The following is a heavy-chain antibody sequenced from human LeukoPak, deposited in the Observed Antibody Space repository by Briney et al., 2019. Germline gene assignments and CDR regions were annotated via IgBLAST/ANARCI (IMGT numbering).Heavy chain of an antibody. D-gene: IGHD2-2*01. CDR1: GYTFTSYA. CDR3: ARQYCSSTSCYLRTVGWFDY. Sequence: RASVKVSCKASGYTFTSYAMSWVRQAPGQGLEWMGWINTNTGNPTYAQGFTGRFVFSLDTSVSTAYLQISSLKAEDTAVYYCARQYCSSTSCYLRTVGWFDYWGQGTLVTVSS. V-gene: IGHV7-4-1*02. CDR2: INTNTGNP. J-gene: IGHJ4*02.